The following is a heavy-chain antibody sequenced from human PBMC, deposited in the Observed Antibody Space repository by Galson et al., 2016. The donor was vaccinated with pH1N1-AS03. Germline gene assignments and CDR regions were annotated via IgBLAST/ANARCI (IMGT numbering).Heavy chain of an antibody. CDR1: GFTISDYY. CDR3: ARDLLKYYIDSGSNAPGY. Sequence: SLRLSCATSGFTISDYYMGWIRQTPGKGLEWIAYISSAGKTTYYGDSVKGRFTISRDNARNSLYLQMNRLRADDTAVYYCARDLLKYYIDSGSNAPGYWGLGTLVTVSS. J-gene: IGHJ1*01. CDR2: ISSAGKTT. D-gene: IGHD3-10*01. V-gene: IGHV3-11*01.